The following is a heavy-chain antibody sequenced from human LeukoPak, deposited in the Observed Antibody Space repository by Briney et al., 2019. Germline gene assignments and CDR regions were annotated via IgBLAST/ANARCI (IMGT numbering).Heavy chain of an antibody. V-gene: IGHV3-48*03. CDR3: ARDLATRYSGSYANYFDY. Sequence: GGSLRLSCAASGFTFSSYEMNWVRQAPGKGLEWVSYISSSGSTIYYADSVKGRFTISRDNSKNSLYLQMNSLRAEDTAVYYCARDLATRYSGSYANYFDYWGQGTLVTVSS. CDR1: GFTFSSYE. J-gene: IGHJ4*02. CDR2: ISSSGSTI. D-gene: IGHD1-26*01.